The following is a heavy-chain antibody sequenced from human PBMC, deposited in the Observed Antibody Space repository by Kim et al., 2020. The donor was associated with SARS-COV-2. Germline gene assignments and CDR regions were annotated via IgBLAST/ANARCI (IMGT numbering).Heavy chain of an antibody. D-gene: IGHD6-13*01. Sequence: WGSLRLSCTVSGFTFSSYSMTWVRQAPGKGLEWVSGISAGGDRTYYPDSVKGLFTFSRDNSKNTLYLQITTLSAEDTALFYCAKAGQRLVWGYFDYWGQGTLVTVSS. CDR2: ISAGGDRT. V-gene: IGHV3-23*01. CDR3: AKAGQRLVWGYFDY. CDR1: GFTFSSYS. J-gene: IGHJ4*02.